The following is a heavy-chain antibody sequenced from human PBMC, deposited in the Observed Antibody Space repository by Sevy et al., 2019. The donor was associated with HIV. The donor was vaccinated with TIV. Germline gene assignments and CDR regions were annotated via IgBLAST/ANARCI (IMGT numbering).Heavy chain of an antibody. D-gene: IGHD3-10*02. CDR1: GGSISSSSYY. Sequence: LETLSLTCTVSGGSISSSSYYWAWVRQPPGKGLEWVGNIYYTGTTSYNSSLKSRVTISVDRSQNLFSLQLTSVTAADTALYFCARPMSERTYAMDVWGQGITVTVSS. V-gene: IGHV4-39*01. J-gene: IGHJ6*02. CDR3: ARPMSERTYAMDV. CDR2: IYYTGTT.